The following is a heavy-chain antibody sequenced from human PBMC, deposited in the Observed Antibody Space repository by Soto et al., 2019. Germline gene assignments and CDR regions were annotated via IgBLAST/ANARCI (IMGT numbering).Heavy chain of an antibody. Sequence: QVQLVQSGAEVKKPGSSVKVSCKASGGTFSSYTISWVRQAPGQGLERMGRIIPILGIANYAQKFQARVTITADKSTSTAYMALSSLRSEDTAVYYWARLLVLEYNYGMDVWGQGTTVTVSS. D-gene: IGHD6-13*01. J-gene: IGHJ6*02. V-gene: IGHV1-69*02. CDR3: ARLLVLEYNYGMDV. CDR1: GGTFSSYT. CDR2: IIPILGIA.